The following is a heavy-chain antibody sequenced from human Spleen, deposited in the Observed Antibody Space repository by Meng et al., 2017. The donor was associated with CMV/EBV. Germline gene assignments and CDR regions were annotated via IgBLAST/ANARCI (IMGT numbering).Heavy chain of an antibody. CDR3: ARGRAYGSSLYLKY. J-gene: IGHJ4*02. CDR1: GVTFSSYA. D-gene: IGHD6-6*01. V-gene: IGHV1-69*05. CDR2: IIPIFGTT. Sequence: SVKVSCKASGVTFSSYAVNWVRQAPGQGLEWMGGIIPIFGTTNYAQKFQDRVTFTKDESTNTAYMELSSLRSEDTAVYYCARGRAYGSSLYLKYWGQGSLVTVSS.